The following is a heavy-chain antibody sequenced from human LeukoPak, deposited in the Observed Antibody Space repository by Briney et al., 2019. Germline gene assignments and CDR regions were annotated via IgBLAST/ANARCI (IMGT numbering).Heavy chain of an antibody. V-gene: IGHV4-4*09. CDR1: GGSISSYY. CDR2: IYTSGST. CDR3: ARHYLDSSGYYYVDY. D-gene: IGHD3-22*01. J-gene: IGHJ4*02. Sequence: PSETLSLTCTVSGGSISSYYWSWIRQPLGKGLEWIGYIYTSGSTNYNPSLKSRVTISVDTSKNQFSLKLSSVTAADTAVYYCARHYLDSSGYYYVDYWGQGTLVTVSS.